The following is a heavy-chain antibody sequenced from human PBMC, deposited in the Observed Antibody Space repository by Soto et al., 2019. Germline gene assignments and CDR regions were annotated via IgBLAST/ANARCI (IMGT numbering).Heavy chain of an antibody. V-gene: IGHV4-34*01. J-gene: IGHJ3*02. Sequence: SETLSLTCADFGGSFSGYYWSWIRQSPGKGLEWIGEISHSGSTNYNPSLKSRVTMSVDRSKNQFSLKLSSVTAADTAVYYCARPGIVGATAFDIWGQGTMVTVSS. D-gene: IGHD1-26*01. CDR1: GGSFSGYY. CDR3: ARPGIVGATAFDI. CDR2: ISHSGST.